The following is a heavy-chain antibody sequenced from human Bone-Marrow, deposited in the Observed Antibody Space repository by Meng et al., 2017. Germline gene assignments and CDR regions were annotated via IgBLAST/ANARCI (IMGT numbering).Heavy chain of an antibody. J-gene: IGHJ5*02. CDR1: GFTFSSYN. V-gene: IGHV3-74*03. CDR2: INTDASIT. Sequence: GGSLRLSCAASGFTFSSYNMHWVRQTPGEGLVWVSRINTDASITTYADSVKGRFTISRDDAKNTVYLQMNSLRAEDTAVYYCARDRTTVTPPYCWFDPWGQGTLVTVSS. CDR3: ARDRTTVTPPYCWFDP. D-gene: IGHD4-11*01.